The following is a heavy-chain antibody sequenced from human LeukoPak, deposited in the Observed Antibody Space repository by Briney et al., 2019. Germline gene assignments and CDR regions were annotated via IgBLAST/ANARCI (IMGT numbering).Heavy chain of an antibody. CDR2: VPDTGST. CDR1: GASISGYY. D-gene: IGHD3-16*01. Sequence: SETLSLTCTVSGASISGYYWSWIRQPPGTGLEWIAYVPDTGSTDYNPSLKSRVTMSVDTSKNQFSLKLSSVTAADTAVYYCARQDFTFGGVKYFDYWGQGTLVTVSS. J-gene: IGHJ4*02. CDR3: ARQDFTFGGVKYFDY. V-gene: IGHV4-59*08.